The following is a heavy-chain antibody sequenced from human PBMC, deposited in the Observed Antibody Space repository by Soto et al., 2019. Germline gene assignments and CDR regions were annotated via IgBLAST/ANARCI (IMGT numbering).Heavy chain of an antibody. CDR2: MNPYSGNT. V-gene: IGHV1-8*01. Sequence: QVQLVQSGAEVKKPGASVKVSCKASGYTFTSYDINWVRQATGQGLEWMGWMNPYSGNTGYAQKFQGRVTMTRNTSISTGYVELSSLGSEDTAVYSCANWGLSRVGGDYWGQGTLVTVSS. J-gene: IGHJ4*02. CDR3: ANWGLSRVGGDY. D-gene: IGHD3-16*01. CDR1: GYTFTSYD.